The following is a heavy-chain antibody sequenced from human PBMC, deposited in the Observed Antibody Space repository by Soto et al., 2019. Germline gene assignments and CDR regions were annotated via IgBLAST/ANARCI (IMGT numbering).Heavy chain of an antibody. D-gene: IGHD3-22*01. Sequence: PGGSLRLSCAASGFTFSSYSMNWVRQAPGKGLEWVSYISSSSSTIYYADSVKGRFTISRDNAKNSLYLQMNSLRDEDTAVYYCARTPEESAYYYDSSGWAWFDPWGQGTLVTVSS. CDR3: ARTPEESAYYYDSSGWAWFDP. V-gene: IGHV3-48*02. CDR1: GFTFSSYS. CDR2: ISSSSSTI. J-gene: IGHJ5*02.